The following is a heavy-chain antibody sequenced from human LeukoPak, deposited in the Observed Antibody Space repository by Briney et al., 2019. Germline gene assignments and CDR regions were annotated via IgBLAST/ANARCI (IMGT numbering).Heavy chain of an antibody. CDR1: GFTFSSYG. CDR2: ISSSSSTI. CDR3: ARNYYGSGSYYPNDY. V-gene: IGHV3-48*04. D-gene: IGHD3-10*01. Sequence: GGSLRLSCAASGFTFSSYGMNWVRQAPGKGLEWVSYISSSSSTIYYADSVKGRFTISRDNAKNSLYLQMNSLRAEDTAVYYCARNYYGSGSYYPNDYWGRGTLVTVSS. J-gene: IGHJ4*02.